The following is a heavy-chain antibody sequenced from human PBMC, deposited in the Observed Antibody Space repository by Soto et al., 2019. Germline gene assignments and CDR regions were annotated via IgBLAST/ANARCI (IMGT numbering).Heavy chain of an antibody. CDR2: ISGSGGST. D-gene: IGHD5-18*01. V-gene: IGHV3-23*01. CDR1: GFTFSSYA. Sequence: PGGSLRLSCAASGFTFSSYAMSWVRQSPGKGLEWVSAISGSGGSTYYADSVKGRFTISRDNSKNTLYLQMNSLRAEDTAVYYCAKDRGGYSYGYYDYWGQGTLVTVSS. CDR3: AKDRGGYSYGYYDY. J-gene: IGHJ4*02.